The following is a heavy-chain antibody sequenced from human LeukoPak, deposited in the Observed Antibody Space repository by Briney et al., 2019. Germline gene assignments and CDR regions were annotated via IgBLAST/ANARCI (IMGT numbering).Heavy chain of an antibody. CDR1: GNYW. J-gene: IGHJ4*02. CDR2: INSDGSWT. V-gene: IGHV3-74*01. D-gene: IGHD2/OR15-2a*01. Sequence: GGSLRLSCAASGNYWMHWVRQVPGKGLVWVSHINSDGSWTSYADSVKGRFTISKDNAKNTVYLQMNSLRAEDTAVYYCVSFYETYWGRGTLVTASS. CDR3: VSFYETY.